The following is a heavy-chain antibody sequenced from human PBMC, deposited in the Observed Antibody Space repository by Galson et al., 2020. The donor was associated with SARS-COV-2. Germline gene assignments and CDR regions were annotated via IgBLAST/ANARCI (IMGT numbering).Heavy chain of an antibody. CDR3: ARPFSEPGAFDI. CDR1: GYTFTSYG. V-gene: IGHV1-18*01. CDR2: ISAYNGNT. D-gene: IGHD1-26*01. Sequence: ASVKVSCKASGYTFTSYGISWVRQAAGQGLEWMGWISAYNGNTHYAQKLQGRVTMTTDTSTSTAYMELRSLRSDDTAVYYCARPFSEPGAFDIWGQGTMVTVSS. J-gene: IGHJ3*02.